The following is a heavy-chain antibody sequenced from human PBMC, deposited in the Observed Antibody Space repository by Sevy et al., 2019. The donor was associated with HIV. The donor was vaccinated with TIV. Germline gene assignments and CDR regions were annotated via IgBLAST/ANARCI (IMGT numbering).Heavy chain of an antibody. CDR2: IQYDGSDK. CDR3: AKDLTGPGRRYFDF. Sequence: GGSLRLSCTASGFTFSNFGMHWVRQVPGKGLEWVTFIQYDGSDKYYAASVKGRFTISRDDSKNTWYLQMDSLRPEDTAIYYCAKDLTGPGRRYFDFWGQGALVTVSS. J-gene: IGHJ4*02. CDR1: GFTFSNFG. V-gene: IGHV3-30*02. D-gene: IGHD3-9*01.